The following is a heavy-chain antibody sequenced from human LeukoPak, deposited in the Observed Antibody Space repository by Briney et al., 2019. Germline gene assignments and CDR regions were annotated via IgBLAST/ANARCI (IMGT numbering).Heavy chain of an antibody. CDR3: ARDRVVVTANPRSFDL. Sequence: GASVKVSCKASGYTFTNFDISWVRQAPGQGLEWMGRIIPILGIANYAQKFQGRVTITADKSTSTAYMELSSLRSEDTAVYYCARDRVVVTANPRSFDLWGRGTLVTVSS. D-gene: IGHD2-21*02. CDR2: IIPILGIA. J-gene: IGHJ2*01. CDR1: GYTFTNFD. V-gene: IGHV1-69*04.